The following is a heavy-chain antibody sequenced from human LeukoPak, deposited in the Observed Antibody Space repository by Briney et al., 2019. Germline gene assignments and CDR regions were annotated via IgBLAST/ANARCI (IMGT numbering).Heavy chain of an antibody. CDR1: GFTLADYA. D-gene: IGHD6-19*01. Sequence: GGSLRLSCAASGFTLADYAMHWVRQAPGKGLEWLSRISGDGGGTYYADSVKGRFTNSRDNSKNSLYLQMNSLRAEDTALYYCAKDPASSGWYAVVYWGQGTQVTVSS. V-gene: IGHV3-43*02. J-gene: IGHJ4*02. CDR2: ISGDGGGT. CDR3: AKDPASSGWYAVVY.